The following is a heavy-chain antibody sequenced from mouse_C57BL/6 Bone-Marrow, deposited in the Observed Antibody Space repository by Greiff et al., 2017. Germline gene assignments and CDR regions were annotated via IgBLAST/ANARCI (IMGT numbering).Heavy chain of an antibody. D-gene: IGHD3-3*01. Sequence: VQLQQSGAELVRPGASVTLSCKASGYTFTDYEMHWVKQTPVHGLEWIGAIDPETGGTAYNQKFKGKAILTADKSSSTAYMELRSLTSEDSAVYSCTRAGTLYAMDYWGQGTSVTVSS. CDR3: TRAGTLYAMDY. CDR1: GYTFTDYE. CDR2: IDPETGGT. J-gene: IGHJ4*01. V-gene: IGHV1-15*01.